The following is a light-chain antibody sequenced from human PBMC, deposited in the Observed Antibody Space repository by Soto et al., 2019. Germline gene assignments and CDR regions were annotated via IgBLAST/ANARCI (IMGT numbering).Light chain of an antibody. CDR3: QQSYSTPRT. J-gene: IGKJ1*01. Sequence: DIQMTQSPSSLSASVGDTVTIACRASQGVSSYLNWYQLKPGEAPKLLIYAASILHSGVPSRFSGSGSGADFTLTISSLQPEDFAVYYCQQSYSTPRTFGQGTKVEVK. CDR2: AAS. V-gene: IGKV1-39*01. CDR1: QGVSSY.